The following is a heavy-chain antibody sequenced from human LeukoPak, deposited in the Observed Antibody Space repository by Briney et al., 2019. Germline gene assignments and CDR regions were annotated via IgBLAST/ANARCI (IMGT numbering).Heavy chain of an antibody. Sequence: GGSLRLSCAASGFTFNTYTMNWVRQAPGKGLEWVSYISSSGSTINYADSVKGRFTISRDNAKNSLYLQMNSLRAEDTAVYYCAELGITMIGGVWGKGTTVTISS. CDR3: AELGITMIGGV. CDR1: GFTFNTYT. D-gene: IGHD3-10*02. CDR2: ISSSGSTI. J-gene: IGHJ6*04. V-gene: IGHV3-48*03.